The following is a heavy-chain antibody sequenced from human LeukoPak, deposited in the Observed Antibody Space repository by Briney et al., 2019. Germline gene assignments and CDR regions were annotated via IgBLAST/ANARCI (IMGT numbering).Heavy chain of an antibody. J-gene: IGHJ4*02. CDR2: INHSGST. CDR1: GGSFSGYY. V-gene: IGHV4-34*01. D-gene: IGHD3-22*01. CDR3: ARGHMGYYYDSSGYPRSFDY. Sequence: SETLSLTCAVYGGSFSGYYWSWIRQPPGKGLEWIGEINHSGSTNYNPSLKSRVTISVDTSKNQFSLKLSSVTAADTAVYYCARGHMGYYYDSSGYPRSFDYWGQGTLVTVSS.